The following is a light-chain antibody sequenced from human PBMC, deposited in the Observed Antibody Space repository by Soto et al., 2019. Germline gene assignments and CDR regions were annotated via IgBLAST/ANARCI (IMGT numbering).Light chain of an antibody. Sequence: QSALTQPPSVSGSPGQSITISCTGSSSDVGLYDYVSWYQQYPGRAPKLIIYEVNKRPSGVSDRFSGSKSGNTASLTISGLQAEDEADYYCSSYTITSTLVIFGGGTQLTVL. CDR2: EVN. J-gene: IGLJ2*01. V-gene: IGLV2-14*01. CDR1: SSDVGLYDY. CDR3: SSYTITSTLVI.